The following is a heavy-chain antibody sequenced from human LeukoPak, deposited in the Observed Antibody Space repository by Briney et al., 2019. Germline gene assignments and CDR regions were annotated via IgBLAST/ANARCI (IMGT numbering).Heavy chain of an antibody. CDR2: ISAYNGHT. Sequence: ASVKVSCKVSGYTFSSYGISWVRQAPGQGLEWIGWISAYNGHTSYAQNLQGRVTMTTDTSTSTAYMELRSLRSDDTAVYYCARWGSRSAYSVVDYWGQGTLVTVSS. CDR1: GYTFSSYG. J-gene: IGHJ4*02. D-gene: IGHD2-21*01. V-gene: IGHV1-18*01. CDR3: ARWGSRSAYSVVDY.